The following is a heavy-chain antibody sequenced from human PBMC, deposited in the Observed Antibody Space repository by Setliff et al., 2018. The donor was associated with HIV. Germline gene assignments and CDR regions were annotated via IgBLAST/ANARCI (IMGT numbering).Heavy chain of an antibody. CDR1: GFKFDDYG. CDR3: ASVLRYYGSGSYPFGY. Sequence: PGGSLRLSCAASGFKFDDYGMSWVRQGPGKGLEWVAGISWSGSGIGYGDSVKGRFTISRDDDRNFLFLQMNSLRAEDTAIYFCASVLRYYGSGSYPFGYWGQGTLVTVSS. CDR2: ISWSGSGI. J-gene: IGHJ4*02. D-gene: IGHD3-10*01. V-gene: IGHV3-20*04.